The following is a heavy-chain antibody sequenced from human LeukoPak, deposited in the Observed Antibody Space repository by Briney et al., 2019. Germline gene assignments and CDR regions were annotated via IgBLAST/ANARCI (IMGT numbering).Heavy chain of an antibody. CDR2: IYNRGST. CDR3: ARDRPGIAVAGDAFDI. V-gene: IGHV4-59*01. Sequence: SETLSLTCTVSGGSISSYYWSWIRQPPGKGLEWIGYIYNRGSTDYNPSLKSRVTISVDTSKNQFSLKLRSVTAADTAVYYCARDRPGIAVAGDAFDIWGQGTMVTVSS. CDR1: GGSISSYY. J-gene: IGHJ3*02. D-gene: IGHD6-19*01.